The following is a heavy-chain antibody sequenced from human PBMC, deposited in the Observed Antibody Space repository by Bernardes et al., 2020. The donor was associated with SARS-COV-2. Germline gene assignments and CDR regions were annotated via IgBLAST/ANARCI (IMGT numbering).Heavy chain of an antibody. CDR3: ARDRKAAAGTPASLTTYGMDV. D-gene: IGHD6-13*01. CDR2: IYSSRST. V-gene: IGHV4-31*03. CDR1: GGSISSGGYY. J-gene: IGHJ6*02. Sequence: TLSLTFTVSGGSISSGGYYWSWIRQHPGKGLEWIGYIYSSRSTYYNPSLKSRVTISVDTSKNQFSLKLSSVTAADTAVYYCARDRKAAAGTPASLTTYGMDVWGQGTTVTVSS.